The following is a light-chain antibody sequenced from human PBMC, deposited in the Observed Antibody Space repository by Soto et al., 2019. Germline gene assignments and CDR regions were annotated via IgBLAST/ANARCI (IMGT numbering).Light chain of an antibody. CDR1: QSVGSF. Sequence: EIVLTQSPATLSLSPGERATLSCRASQSVGSFLAWYQHKPGQAPRLLIYDASTRAPGIPARFSGSRSATEFTLTISSLEPEDFAVYYCHQRSNLWTFGQGTKVEIK. CDR3: HQRSNLWT. CDR2: DAS. V-gene: IGKV3-11*01. J-gene: IGKJ1*01.